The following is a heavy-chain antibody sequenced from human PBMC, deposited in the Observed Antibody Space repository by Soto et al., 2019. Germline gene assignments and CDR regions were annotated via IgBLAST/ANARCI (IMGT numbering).Heavy chain of an antibody. V-gene: IGHV4-59*01. D-gene: IGHD7-27*01. CDR3: ARHTTNWWFDP. CDR2: IYYSGST. J-gene: IGHJ5*02. Sequence: LSLTCTVSGGSISSYYWSWIRQPPGKGLEWIGYIYYSGSTNYNPSLKSRVTISVDTSKNQFSLKLSSVTAADTAVYYCARHTTNWWFDPWGQGTLVTVSS. CDR1: GGSISSYY.